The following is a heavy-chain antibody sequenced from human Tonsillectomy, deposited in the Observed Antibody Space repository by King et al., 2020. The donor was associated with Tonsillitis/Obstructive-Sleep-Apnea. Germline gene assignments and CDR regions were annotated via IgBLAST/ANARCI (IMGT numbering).Heavy chain of an antibody. CDR3: ARDGDRSMADGFDY. V-gene: IGHV1-2*02. D-gene: IGHD6-6*01. CDR2: INPNGGGT. J-gene: IGHJ4*02. CDR1: GYTFTDHY. Sequence: VQLVQSGAEVRKPGASVKVSCKASGYTFTDHYVHWVRQAPGQGLEWMGWINPNGGGTNYAQKFQGRVTMTTDTSINTAYMEVSGLRSDDRAVYYCARDGDRSMADGFDYWGQGTLVTVSS.